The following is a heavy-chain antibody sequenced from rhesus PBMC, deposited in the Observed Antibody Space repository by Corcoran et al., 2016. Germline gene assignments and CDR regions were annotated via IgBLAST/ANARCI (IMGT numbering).Heavy chain of an antibody. CDR1: GFTFSSYG. J-gene: IGHJ4*01. D-gene: IGHD4-29*01. CDR3: AEDVDYGSNLDY. Sequence: EVQLVETGGGLVQPGGSLKLSCAASGFTFSSYGMSWVRQAPGKGLEWVSSINSGGGSTYSADSVKGRFTISRDTSKNTLSLQMNSLRAEDTAVYYCAEDVDYGSNLDYWGQGVLVTVSS. CDR2: INSGGGST. V-gene: IGHV3S5*01.